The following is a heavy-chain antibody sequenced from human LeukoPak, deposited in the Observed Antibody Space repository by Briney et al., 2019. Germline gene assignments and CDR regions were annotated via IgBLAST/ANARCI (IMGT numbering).Heavy chain of an antibody. CDR2: IKQDGSEK. V-gene: IGHV3-7*01. D-gene: IGHD5-12*01. CDR1: GVTFRSYW. J-gene: IGHJ4*02. CDR3: ARDDTVATRVGFID. Sequence: PGGTLRLSCAASGVTFRSYWMSWVRQAPRKGLEWVANIKQDGSEKYYVDSVKGRFTISRDNTKNSLYLQMNSLRAEDTAVYYCARDDTVATRVGFIDWGQGTLVTVSS.